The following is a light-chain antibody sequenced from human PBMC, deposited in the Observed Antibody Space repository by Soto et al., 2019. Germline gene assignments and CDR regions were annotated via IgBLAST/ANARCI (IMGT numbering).Light chain of an antibody. V-gene: IGKV1-33*01. J-gene: IGKJ4*01. Sequence: DIQMTQSPSSLSASVGDRVTITCRASQGVTNYLNWYQLKPGKAPKLLIYDTSHLETGVPSRFSGSGSATDFTFTISSLQPEDFATYYCQQYDSLPLTFGRGNKVEIK. CDR1: QGVTNY. CDR2: DTS. CDR3: QQYDSLPLT.